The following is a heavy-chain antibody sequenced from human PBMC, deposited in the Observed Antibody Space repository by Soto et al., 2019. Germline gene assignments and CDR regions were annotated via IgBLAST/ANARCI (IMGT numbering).Heavy chain of an antibody. D-gene: IGHD2-21*01. Sequence: EVKLVESGGGWVQPGRSLRLSCAASGFSFDDYAMHWVRQLPGKGLEWVAGIGWRSFTLGYANSVKGRFTISRDIAQNFLYLQMDDLRAEDSALYFCAKDRLASSRGRFDVWGQGTLVTVSS. V-gene: IGHV3-9*01. CDR3: AKDRLASSRGRFDV. CDR1: GFSFDDYA. CDR2: IGWRSFTL. J-gene: IGHJ4*02.